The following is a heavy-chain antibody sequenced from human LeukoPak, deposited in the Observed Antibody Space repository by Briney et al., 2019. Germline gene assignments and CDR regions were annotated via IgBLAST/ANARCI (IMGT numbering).Heavy chain of an antibody. CDR3: AKDGDFWSGTNWFDP. V-gene: IGHV3-30*18. D-gene: IGHD3-3*01. J-gene: IGHJ5*02. Sequence: GGSLRLSCAASGFTFSSYGMHWVRQAPGNGLEWVAVISYDGSNKYYADSVKGRFTISRDNSKNTLYLQMNSLRAEDTAVYYCAKDGDFWSGTNWFDPWGQGTLVTVSS. CDR2: ISYDGSNK. CDR1: GFTFSSYG.